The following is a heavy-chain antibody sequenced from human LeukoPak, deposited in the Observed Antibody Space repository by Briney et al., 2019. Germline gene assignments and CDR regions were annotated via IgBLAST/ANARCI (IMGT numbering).Heavy chain of an antibody. V-gene: IGHV3-30-3*01. CDR3: ARDREYGGKKNYFDY. Sequence: GGSLRLSCAASGFTFSSYAMHWVRQAPGKGLEWVAVISYDGSDKYYADSVKGRFTISRDNSKNTLYLQMNSLRAEDTAVYYCARDREYGGKKNYFDYWGQGTLVTVSS. D-gene: IGHD4-23*01. CDR2: ISYDGSDK. CDR1: GFTFSSYA. J-gene: IGHJ4*02.